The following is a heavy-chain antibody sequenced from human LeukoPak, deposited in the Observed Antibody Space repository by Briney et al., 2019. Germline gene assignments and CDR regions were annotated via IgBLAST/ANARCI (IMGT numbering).Heavy chain of an antibody. Sequence: SETLSLTCTVSGGSISSSSYYWGWIRQPPGKGLEWIGSIYYSGSPYYNPSLQSRVTTSVDTSKNQFSLKLSSVTAADTAVYYCARELIGSYYNDYWGQGTLVTVSS. V-gene: IGHV4-39*07. CDR2: IYYSGSP. J-gene: IGHJ4*02. CDR3: ARELIGSYYNDY. CDR1: GGSISSSSYY. D-gene: IGHD1-26*01.